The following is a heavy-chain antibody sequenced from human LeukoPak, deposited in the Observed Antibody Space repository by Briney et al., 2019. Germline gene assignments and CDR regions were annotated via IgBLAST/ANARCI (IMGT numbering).Heavy chain of an antibody. CDR3: ARGRRITMIVVVKSGYGMDV. J-gene: IGHJ6*02. D-gene: IGHD3-22*01. CDR1: GGSFSGYY. Sequence: SETLSLTCAVYGGSFSGYYWSWIRQPPGKGLEWIGEFNHSESTNYNPSLKSRVTISVDTSKNQFSLKLSSVTAADTAVYYCARGRRITMIVVVKSGYGMDVWGQGTTVTVSS. CDR2: FNHSEST. V-gene: IGHV4-34*01.